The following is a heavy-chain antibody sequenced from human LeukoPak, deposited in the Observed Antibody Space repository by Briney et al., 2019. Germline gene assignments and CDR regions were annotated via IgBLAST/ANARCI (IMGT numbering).Heavy chain of an antibody. CDR3: AKVAPYDYVWGSYRSLYYYGMDV. D-gene: IGHD3-16*02. CDR1: GFTFSSYA. CDR2: ISGSGGST. Sequence: GGSLRLSCAASGFTFSSYAMSWVRQAPGKGLGWVSAISGSGGSTYYADSVKGRFTISRDNSKNTLYLQMNSLRAEDTAVYYCAKVAPYDYVWGSYRSLYYYGMDVWGQGTTVTVSS. J-gene: IGHJ6*02. V-gene: IGHV3-23*01.